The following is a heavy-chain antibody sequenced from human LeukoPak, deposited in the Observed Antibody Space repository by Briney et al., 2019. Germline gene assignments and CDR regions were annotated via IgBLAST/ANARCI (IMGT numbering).Heavy chain of an antibody. Sequence: GGSLRLSCAASGFTFSSYWMNWVRQAPGKGLVWVSRIASDGSSTTYADSVKGRFSISRDNAKNTLYLQMNSPRVEDTAVYYCARGRPHGNDYWGQGTLVTVSS. V-gene: IGHV3-74*01. J-gene: IGHJ4*02. CDR2: IASDGSST. D-gene: IGHD4-23*01. CDR3: ARGRPHGNDY. CDR1: GFTFSSYW.